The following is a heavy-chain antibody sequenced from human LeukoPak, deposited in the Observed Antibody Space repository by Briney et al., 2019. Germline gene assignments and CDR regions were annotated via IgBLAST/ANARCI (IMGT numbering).Heavy chain of an antibody. CDR2: IYYTGPT. V-gene: IGHV4-39*07. J-gene: IGHJ4*02. CDR1: GASISGSRYY. CDR3: ARDDHSAPAYFDY. Sequence: KPSETLSLTCTVSGASISGSRYYWGWIRQPPGKGLGWIGNIYYTGPTYYNASLESRVTISVDTSKNQFSLKLSSVTAADTAVYYCARDDHSAPAYFDYWGQGTLVTVSS.